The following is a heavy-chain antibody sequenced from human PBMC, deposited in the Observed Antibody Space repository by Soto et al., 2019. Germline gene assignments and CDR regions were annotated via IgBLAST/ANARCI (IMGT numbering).Heavy chain of an antibody. CDR3: FQGRVTMTEDTSTDTAYMELSSLRSEDTAVYYCATYIAAAGTQWFDP. V-gene: IGHV4-34*01. J-gene: IGHJ5*02. D-gene: IGHD6-19*01. CDR2: INHSGST. CDR1: GGSFSGYY. Sequence: SETLSLTRAVYGGSFSGYYWSWIRQPPGKGLEWIGEINHSGSTNYNPSLKSRATISVDTRKGLEWMGGFDPEDGETIYAQKFQGRVTMTEDTSTDTAYMELSSLRSEDTAVYYCATYIAAAGTQWFDPWGQGTLVTVSS.